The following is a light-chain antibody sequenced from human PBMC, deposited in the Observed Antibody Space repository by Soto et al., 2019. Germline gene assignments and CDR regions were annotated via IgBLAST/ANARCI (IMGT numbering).Light chain of an antibody. CDR1: SSDIGGYNY. J-gene: IGLJ1*01. CDR3: QSYDSSLSGYV. Sequence: QSVLTQPASVSGSPGQSITISCTGTSSDIGGYNYVSWYKHHPGQAPQLMIYEVSNRPSGVPDRFSGSKSGTSASLAITGIQAEDEADYYCQSYDSSLSGYVFGTGTKVTVL. CDR2: EVS. V-gene: IGLV2-14*01.